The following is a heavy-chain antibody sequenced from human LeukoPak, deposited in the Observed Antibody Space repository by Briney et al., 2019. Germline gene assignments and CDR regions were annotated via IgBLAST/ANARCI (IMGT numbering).Heavy chain of an antibody. V-gene: IGHV3-74*01. J-gene: IGHJ4*02. Sequence: GGSLRLSCAASGFTFSSYRMHWVRQAPGKGPVWVSRIKSDGSTTIYADSVKGRFTISRDNAKSTLYLQMNSLRGEDTAVYYCARDLLGSHNCVFDYWGQGTLVTVSS. D-gene: IGHD1-20*01. CDR2: IKSDGSTT. CDR3: ARDLLGSHNCVFDY. CDR1: GFTFSSYR.